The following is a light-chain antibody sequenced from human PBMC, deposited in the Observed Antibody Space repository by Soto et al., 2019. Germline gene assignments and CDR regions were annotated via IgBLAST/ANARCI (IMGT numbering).Light chain of an antibody. CDR1: ASDVGAYNY. V-gene: IGLV2-14*01. J-gene: IGLJ1*01. CDR3: ASSATSDTFV. Sequence: QPVFTQPASVSGAPGQSITISCTGTASDVGAYNYVSWYQHHPGKAPKLMVYEVRNRPSGVSNRFSGSKSVNTASLTISGLQPEDEADYYCASSATSDTFVFGTGTKVTVL. CDR2: EVR.